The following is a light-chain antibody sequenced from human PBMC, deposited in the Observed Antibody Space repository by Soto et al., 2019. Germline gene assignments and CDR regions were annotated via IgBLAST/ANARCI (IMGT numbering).Light chain of an antibody. CDR1: SSDVGGYNY. Sequence: QSALTQPASVSGSPGQSITIPCTGTSSDVGGYNYVSWYQQHPGKAPKLMIYEVGNRPSGVSSRFSGSKSGNTASLAISGLQAEDEADYYCSSYGTTNTLLFGGGTKLTVL. J-gene: IGLJ2*01. CDR2: EVG. V-gene: IGLV2-14*01. CDR3: SSYGTTNTLL.